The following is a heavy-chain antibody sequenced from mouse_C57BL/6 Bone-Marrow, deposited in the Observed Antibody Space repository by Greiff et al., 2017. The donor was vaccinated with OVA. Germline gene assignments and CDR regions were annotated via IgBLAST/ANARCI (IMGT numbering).Heavy chain of an antibody. CDR1: GFTFSNYW. CDR3: TAWGVFDY. CDR2: IRLKSDNYAT. Sequence: EVKLMESGGGLVQPGGSMKLSCVASGFTFSNYWMNWVRQSPEKGLEWVAQIRLKSDNYATHYAESVKGRFTISRDDSKSSVYLQMNNLRAEDTGIYYCTAWGVFDYWGQGTTLTVSS. V-gene: IGHV6-3*01. J-gene: IGHJ2*01.